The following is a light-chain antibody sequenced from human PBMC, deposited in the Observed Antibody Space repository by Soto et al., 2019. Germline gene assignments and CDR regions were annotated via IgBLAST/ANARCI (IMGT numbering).Light chain of an antibody. CDR1: QSVISSY. V-gene: IGKV3-20*01. CDR2: GAS. J-gene: IGKJ1*01. CDR3: QQYGSSPET. Sequence: EIVLTQSPGTLSLSPGERATLSCRASQSVISSYLAWYQQKPGQAPRLLIYGASSRATGIPDRFSGSGSGTDFNLIISGLEPDDSAVYCCQQYGSSPETFGQGTKVEIK.